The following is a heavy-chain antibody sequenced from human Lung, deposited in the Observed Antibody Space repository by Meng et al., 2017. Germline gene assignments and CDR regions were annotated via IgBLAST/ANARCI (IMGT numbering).Heavy chain of an antibody. V-gene: IGHV4-34*01. CDR1: GGSFSDYY. J-gene: IGHJ4*02. D-gene: IGHD4-11*01. CDR3: ARGPTTMAHDFDY. Sequence: QVPLPQWGDGLLKPSTTLPLTCVVSGGSFSDYYWSWIRQPPGKGLEWIGEINHSGSTNYNPSLESRATISVDTSQNNLSLKLSSVTAADSAVYYCARGPTTMAHDFDYWGQGTLVTVSS. CDR2: INHSGST.